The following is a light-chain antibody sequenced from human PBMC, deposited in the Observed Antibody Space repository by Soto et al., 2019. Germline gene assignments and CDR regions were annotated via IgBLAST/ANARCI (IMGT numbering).Light chain of an antibody. CDR2: GAS. J-gene: IGKJ1*01. Sequence: LCLSPGERATLSCKASRDVSSNYLAWYQQKPGQAPRLLIYGASGRATGIPARFSGSGSGTEFTLTISSLQSEDFAVYYCQQYNNWPRTFGQGTKVDIK. V-gene: IGKV3-15*01. CDR1: RDVSSN. CDR3: QQYNNWPRT.